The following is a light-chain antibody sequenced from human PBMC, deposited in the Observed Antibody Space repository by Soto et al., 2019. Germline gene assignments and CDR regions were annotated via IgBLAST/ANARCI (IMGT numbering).Light chain of an antibody. CDR2: DAS. J-gene: IGKJ4*01. CDR1: QSVSSY. V-gene: IGKV3-11*01. CDR3: HRRPLT. Sequence: EIVLTQSPATLSLSPGERATLSCRASQSVSSYLAWYQQKPGQAPRLLIYDASNRATGIPARFRGSGSGTDFTLSLSTLESEAFSVYYCHRRPLTFGRGTKVEIK.